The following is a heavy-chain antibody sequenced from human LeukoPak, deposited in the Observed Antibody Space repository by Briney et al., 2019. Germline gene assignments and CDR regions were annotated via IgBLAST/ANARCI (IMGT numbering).Heavy chain of an antibody. CDR1: GFTFSSYW. Sequence: PGGSLRPSCAASGFTFSSYWMSWVRQAPGKGLEWVSSISSSSSYIYYADSVKGRFTISRDNAKNSLYLQMNSLRAEDTAVYYCARKEDYYGSGIYYNPLDYWGQGTLVTVSS. CDR2: ISSSSSYI. V-gene: IGHV3-21*01. J-gene: IGHJ4*02. CDR3: ARKEDYYGSGIYYNPLDY. D-gene: IGHD3-10*01.